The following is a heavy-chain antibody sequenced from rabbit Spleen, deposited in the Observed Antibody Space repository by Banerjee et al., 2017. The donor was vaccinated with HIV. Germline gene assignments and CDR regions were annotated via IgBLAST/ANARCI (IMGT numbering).Heavy chain of an antibody. V-gene: IGHV1S47*01. CDR3: VREAGYAGYGDGNL. J-gene: IGHJ4*01. Sequence: QEQLVESGGGLVQPTGSLTLTCKASGFDFSSYGVSWVRQAPGKGLEWIGYIDPVFGITNYANWVNGRFTISSHNAQNTLYLQLNSLTAADTATYFCVREAGYAGYGDGNLWCLGTLVTFS. D-gene: IGHD7-1*01. CDR1: GFDFSSYG. CDR2: IDPVFGIT.